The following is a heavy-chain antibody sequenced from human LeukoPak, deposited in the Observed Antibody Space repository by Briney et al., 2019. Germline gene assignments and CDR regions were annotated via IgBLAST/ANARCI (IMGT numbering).Heavy chain of an antibody. CDR1: GFTFSDHY. D-gene: IGHD6-13*01. J-gene: IGHJ4*02. CDR3: ARDRHGYFDY. V-gene: IGHV3-11*01. CDR2: ISHNGDTK. Sequence: GGSLRLSCAASGFTFSDHYMIWLRQAPGKGLELISYISHNGDTKYYADSVKGRLSISRDNAKSSPYLEMNSLRVEDTAVYYCARDRHGYFDYWGQGTLVTVSS.